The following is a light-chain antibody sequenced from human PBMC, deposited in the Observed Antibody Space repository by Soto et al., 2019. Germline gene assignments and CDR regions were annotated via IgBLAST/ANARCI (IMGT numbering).Light chain of an antibody. CDR2: HNN. Sequence: QSVLTQPPSASGTPGQRVTISCSGSNSNVGSNPVDWYQQLPGTAPKLLIYHNNQRPSGVPDRLSGSKSGTSASLAISGLQSEDEADYYCAAWDDSLNAVVFGGGTKLTVL. CDR3: AAWDDSLNAVV. J-gene: IGLJ2*01. V-gene: IGLV1-44*01. CDR1: NSNVGSNP.